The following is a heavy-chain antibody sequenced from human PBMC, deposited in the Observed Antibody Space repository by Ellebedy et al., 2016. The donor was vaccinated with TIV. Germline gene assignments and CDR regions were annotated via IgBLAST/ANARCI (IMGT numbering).Heavy chain of an antibody. CDR3: ARAKGSGNYYGLDV. Sequence: MPSETLSLTCDVSGDSISSGGYSWSWIRQPPGKGLEWIGYIHHSGNTYYNPSLKGRVTISVVRSENQFSLRLRSVTAADTAVYYCARAKGSGNYYGLDVWGPGTTVTVSS. J-gene: IGHJ6*02. CDR1: GDSISSGGYS. D-gene: IGHD3-10*01. CDR2: IHHSGNT. V-gene: IGHV4-30-2*01.